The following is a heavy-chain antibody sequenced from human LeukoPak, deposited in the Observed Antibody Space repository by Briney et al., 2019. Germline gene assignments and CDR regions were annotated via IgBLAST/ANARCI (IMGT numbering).Heavy chain of an antibody. CDR2: ISNTGAST. D-gene: IGHD3-3*01. Sequence: GGSLRLSCAASGFMFSSYTMNWVRQVPGKGLEWASTISNTGASTYYADSVKGRFTISRDNPKSTLYLEMDSLRAEDTAVYYCARGDFGVVRPFDFWGQGTLVTVSS. CDR3: ARGDFGVVRPFDF. J-gene: IGHJ4*02. CDR1: GFMFSSYT. V-gene: IGHV3-23*01.